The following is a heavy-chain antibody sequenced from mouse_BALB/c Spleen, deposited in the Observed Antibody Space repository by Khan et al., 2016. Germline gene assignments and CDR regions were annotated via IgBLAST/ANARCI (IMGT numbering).Heavy chain of an antibody. J-gene: IGHJ4*01. V-gene: IGHV2-5-1*01. CDR1: GFSLTSYG. Sequence: QVQLKQSGPSLVQPSQSLSITCTVSGFSLTSYGVHWVRQSPGKGLEWLGVIWRGGSTDYNAAFMSRLSITKDNSKSQVFLKMNSLQADDTAIYYCAKYGYDYYAMDYWGQGTSVTVSS. CDR2: IWRGGST. D-gene: IGHD2-2*01. CDR3: AKYGYDYYAMDY.